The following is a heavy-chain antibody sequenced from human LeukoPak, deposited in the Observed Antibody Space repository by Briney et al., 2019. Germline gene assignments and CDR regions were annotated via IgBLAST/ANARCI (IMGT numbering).Heavy chain of an antibody. CDR1: GYTLTELS. V-gene: IGHV1-24*01. CDR2: FDPEDGET. J-gene: IGHJ1*01. D-gene: IGHD1-26*01. CDR3: ATDSGSYYAEYFQH. Sequence: ASVKVSCKVSGYTLTELSMHWVRQAPGKGPEWMGGFDPEDGETIYAQKFQGRVTMTEDTSTDTAYMELSSLRSEDTAVYYCATDSGSYYAEYFQHWGQGTLVTVSS.